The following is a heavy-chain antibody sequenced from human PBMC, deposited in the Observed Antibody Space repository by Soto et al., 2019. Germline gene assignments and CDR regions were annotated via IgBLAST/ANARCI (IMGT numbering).Heavy chain of an antibody. J-gene: IGHJ4*02. D-gene: IGHD3-3*01. CDR3: ARVARDSGVGY. Sequence: SETLSLTCAVSGYSISSGYYWGWIRQPPGKGLEWIGSIYHSGSTYYNPSLKSRVTISVDTSKNQFSLKLSSVTAADTAVYYCARVARDSGVGYWGQGTLVTVSS. CDR2: IYHSGST. CDR1: GYSISSGYY. V-gene: IGHV4-38-2*01.